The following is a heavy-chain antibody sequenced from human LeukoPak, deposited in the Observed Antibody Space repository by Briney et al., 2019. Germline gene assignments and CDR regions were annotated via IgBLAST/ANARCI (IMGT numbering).Heavy chain of an antibody. CDR1: GYTFTSYD. CDR3: ARGYTMVRGVITENWFDP. Sequence: ASVKVSCKASGYTFTSYDINWVRQATGQGLEWMGWMNPNSGNTGYAQKFQGRVTMTRNTSISTAYMELSSLRSEDTAVYYCARGYTMVRGVITENWFDPWGQGTLVTVSS. V-gene: IGHV1-8*01. D-gene: IGHD3-10*01. CDR2: MNPNSGNT. J-gene: IGHJ5*02.